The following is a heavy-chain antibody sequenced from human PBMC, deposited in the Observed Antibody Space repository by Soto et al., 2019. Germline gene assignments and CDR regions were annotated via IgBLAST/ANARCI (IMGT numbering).Heavy chain of an antibody. Sequence: QVQLQQWGAGLLKPSETLSLTCAVYGGAFSGYYWSWIRQPPGKGLEWIGEINHSGSTNYNPSLKSRVTISVATSKNQFSLKLSSVTAADTAVYYCVGLSCSGGSCPMGYWGQGTLVTVSS. CDR3: VGLSCSGGSCPMGY. D-gene: IGHD2-15*01. CDR1: GGAFSGYY. J-gene: IGHJ4*02. CDR2: INHSGST. V-gene: IGHV4-34*01.